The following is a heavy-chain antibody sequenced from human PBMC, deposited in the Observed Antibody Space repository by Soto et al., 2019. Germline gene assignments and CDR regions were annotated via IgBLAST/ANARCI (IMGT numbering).Heavy chain of an antibody. Sequence: EVKLLESGGGLVQPGGSLRLSCAASGFTFNSYSMSWVRQAPGKGLEWVSHITASGGTTYYADSVKGRFTISRDSSRNTLYLQMNSLRAEDTALYYCAKCIQVNWNYGAFHIWGQGTMVTVSS. D-gene: IGHD1-7*01. J-gene: IGHJ3*02. CDR2: ITASGGTT. CDR1: GFTFNSYS. V-gene: IGHV3-23*01. CDR3: AKCIQVNWNYGAFHI.